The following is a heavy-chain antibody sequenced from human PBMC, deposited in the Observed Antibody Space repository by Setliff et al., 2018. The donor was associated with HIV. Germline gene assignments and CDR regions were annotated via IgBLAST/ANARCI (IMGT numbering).Heavy chain of an antibody. J-gene: IGHJ4*02. Sequence: SVKVSCKASGGAFSSYAISWVRQAPGQGLEWMGGIIPIFGTTNYLQKFQGRITLTADDVTSTAYMELRSLRSDDTAMYYCVRDGAGHYDNRGYFGNFNFWGQGTPVTVPQ. V-gene: IGHV1-69*13. CDR1: GGAFSSYA. D-gene: IGHD3-22*01. CDR3: VRDGAGHYDNRGYFGNFNF. CDR2: IIPIFGTT.